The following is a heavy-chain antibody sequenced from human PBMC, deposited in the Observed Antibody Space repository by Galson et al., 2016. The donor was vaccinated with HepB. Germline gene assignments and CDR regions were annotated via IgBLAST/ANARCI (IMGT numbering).Heavy chain of an antibody. CDR3: ARFIISSACLDY. CDR1: GFTFSNYG. V-gene: IGHV3-21*01. J-gene: IGHJ4*02. Sequence: SLRLSCAASGFTFSNYGMNWVRQAPGKRLEVVSSISSARGYIDYADSVKGRFTISRDNAKNALYLQMDSLRAEDTAVYYCARFIISSACLDYWGQGTLVTVSS. D-gene: IGHD6-19*01. CDR2: ISSARGYI.